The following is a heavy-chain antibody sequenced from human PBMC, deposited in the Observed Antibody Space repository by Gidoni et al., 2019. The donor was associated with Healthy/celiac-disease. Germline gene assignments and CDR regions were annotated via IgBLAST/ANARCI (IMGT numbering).Heavy chain of an antibody. CDR1: GFTFSRYS. CDR2: ISSSSSYI. CDR3: ARAYGSGSYYIGSDY. V-gene: IGHV3-21*01. J-gene: IGHJ4*02. Sequence: EVQLVESGGGLVKPGGSLRLSCAASGFTFSRYSMTWVRQAPGKGLEVVSSISSSSSYIYYADSVKGRFTISRDNAKNSLYLQMNSLRAEDTAVYYCARAYGSGSYYIGSDYWGQGTLVTVSS. D-gene: IGHD3-10*01.